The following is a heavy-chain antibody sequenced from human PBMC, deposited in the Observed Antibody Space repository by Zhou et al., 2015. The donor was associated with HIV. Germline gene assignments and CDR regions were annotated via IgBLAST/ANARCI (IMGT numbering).Heavy chain of an antibody. D-gene: IGHD5-18*01. J-gene: IGHJ6*02. Sequence: QVQLVQSGAEVRRSGSSVKVSCKASGGTFSSYAISWVRQAPGQGLEWMGGIIPIFGTANYAQKFQGRVTITADKSTSTAYMELSSLRSEDTAVYYCALWGYGHYYYYYGMDVWGQGTTVTVSS. CDR2: IIPIFGTA. CDR1: GGTFSSYA. CDR3: ALWGYGHYYYYYGMDV. V-gene: IGHV1-69*06.